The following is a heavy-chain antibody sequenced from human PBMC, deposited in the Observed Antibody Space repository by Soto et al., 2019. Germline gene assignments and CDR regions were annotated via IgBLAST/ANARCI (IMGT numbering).Heavy chain of an antibody. CDR1: GFTFTRSA. D-gene: IGHD2-2*01. CDR3: AAGERIVVLPAASDAFDI. Sequence: SGKVSCKASGFTFTRSAMQWVRQARGQRLEWIGWIVVGSGNTNYAQKFQERVTITRDMSTSTAYMELSSLRSEDTAVYYCAAGERIVVLPAASDAFDIWGQGTMVTVSS. J-gene: IGHJ3*02. CDR2: IVVGSGNT. V-gene: IGHV1-58*02.